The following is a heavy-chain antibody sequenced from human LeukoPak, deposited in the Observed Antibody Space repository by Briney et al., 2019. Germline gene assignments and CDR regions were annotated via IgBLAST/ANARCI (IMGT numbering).Heavy chain of an antibody. CDR2: ISSSGSTI. J-gene: IGHJ4*02. Sequence: GSLRLSCAASGFTFSSYEMNWVRQAPGKGLEWVSHISSSGSTIYYTDSVKGRFTISRDNSKNSLYLQMNSLRAEDTAIYYCARTVARVGYWGQGTLVTVSS. CDR3: ARTVARVGY. CDR1: GFTFSSYE. D-gene: IGHD4-23*01. V-gene: IGHV3-48*03.